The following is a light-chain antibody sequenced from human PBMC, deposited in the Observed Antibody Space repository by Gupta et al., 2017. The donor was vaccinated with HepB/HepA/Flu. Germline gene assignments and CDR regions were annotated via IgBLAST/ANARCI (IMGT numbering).Light chain of an antibody. V-gene: IGKV1-9*01. Sequence: DIQLTQSPSFLSASFGDRVTITCRASQDINSYLIWYQQKPGKAPNLLIYTASTLQGGVPSRFSGSGSGTEFTLTISILQPEDFATYYCQRVNSYPITFGQGTRLDIK. J-gene: IGKJ5*01. CDR1: QDINSY. CDR3: QRVNSYPIT. CDR2: TAS.